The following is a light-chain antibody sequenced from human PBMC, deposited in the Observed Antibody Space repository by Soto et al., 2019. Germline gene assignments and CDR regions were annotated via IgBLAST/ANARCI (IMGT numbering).Light chain of an antibody. Sequence: QSALTQPASVAGAPGQSITIACTGTRSDVGAYNSVSWYHQHPGKAPKLIIYDVSTRPSEISDRFSGSKSGNTACLTTSGVQSDAESDDQCSSYATSVTYVFGTGTTLNVL. V-gene: IGLV2-14*01. CDR2: DVS. CDR3: SSYATSVTYV. J-gene: IGLJ1*01. CDR1: RSDVGAYNS.